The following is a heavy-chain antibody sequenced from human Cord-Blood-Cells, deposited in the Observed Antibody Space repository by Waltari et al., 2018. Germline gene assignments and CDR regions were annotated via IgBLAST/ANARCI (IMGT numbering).Heavy chain of an antibody. J-gene: IGHJ4*02. V-gene: IGHV1-2*02. CDR1: GYTFPGYS. CDR2: INPNSGGT. D-gene: IGHD6-19*01. CDR3: ARALYSSGWYYFDY. Sequence: QVQLVQSGAEVKKPGASVKVSCKASGYTFPGYSLPWVRQAPGQGLEWMGWINPNSGGTNYAQKFQGRVTMTRDTSISTAYMELSRLRSDDTAVYYCARALYSSGWYYFDYWGQGTLVTVSS.